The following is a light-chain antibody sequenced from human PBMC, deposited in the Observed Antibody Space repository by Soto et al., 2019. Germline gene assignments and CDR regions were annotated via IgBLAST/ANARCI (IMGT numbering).Light chain of an antibody. Sequence: QSVLTQPPSISAAPGQMVAISCSGTTSNIGDNSVSWYQHLPGTAPKLLIYSNDQRPSGVPDRFSGSKSGTSASLAISGLQSEDEADYYCAAWDDTLNGVLFGGGTKLTVL. J-gene: IGLJ2*01. CDR2: SND. CDR1: TSNIGDNS. CDR3: AAWDDTLNGVL. V-gene: IGLV1-44*01.